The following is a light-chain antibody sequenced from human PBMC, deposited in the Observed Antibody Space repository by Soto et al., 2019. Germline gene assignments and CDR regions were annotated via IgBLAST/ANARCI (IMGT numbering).Light chain of an antibody. V-gene: IGKV3D-15*01. Sequence: GLTQSAAALSVSQGERATLSCRASQSVSTNLACYHQKRGQAPRLLIYGASTRATGIPARFSGSGSETEFTLTITILSSEDCALYYCHPDNTCPPWPFAQGTK. CDR3: HPDNTCPPWP. J-gene: IGKJ1*01. CDR2: GAS. CDR1: QSVSTN.